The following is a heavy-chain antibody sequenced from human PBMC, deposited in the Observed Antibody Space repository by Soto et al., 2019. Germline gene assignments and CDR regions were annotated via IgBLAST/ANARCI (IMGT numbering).Heavy chain of an antibody. CDR2: ISSSSSTI. J-gene: IGHJ5*02. Sequence: EVQLVESGGGLVQPGGSLRLSCAASGFTFSSYSMNWVRQAPGKGLEWVSYISSSSSTIYYADSVKGRFTISRDNAKNSVYLQMNSLRAEDTAVYYCAAEATILNWFDPWGQGTLVTVSS. CDR1: GFTFSSYS. D-gene: IGHD5-12*01. CDR3: AAEATILNWFDP. V-gene: IGHV3-48*01.